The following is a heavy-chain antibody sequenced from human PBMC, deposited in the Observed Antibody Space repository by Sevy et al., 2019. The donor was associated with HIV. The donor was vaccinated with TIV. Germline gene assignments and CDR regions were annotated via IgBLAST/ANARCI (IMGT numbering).Heavy chain of an antibody. CDR3: AKAPRGVSYSSGSAAFDI. J-gene: IGHJ3*02. V-gene: IGHV3-9*01. D-gene: IGHD6-19*01. Sequence: GGSLRLSCAASGFTFDDYAMHWVRQAPGKGLEWVSGISWNSGSIGYADSVKGRFTISRDNAKNSLYLQMNSLRAEDTALYYCAKAPRGVSYSSGSAAFDIWGQVTMVTVSS. CDR2: ISWNSGSI. CDR1: GFTFDDYA.